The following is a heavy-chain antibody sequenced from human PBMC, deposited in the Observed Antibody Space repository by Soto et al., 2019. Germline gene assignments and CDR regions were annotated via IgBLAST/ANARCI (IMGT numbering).Heavy chain of an antibody. J-gene: IGHJ4*02. CDR2: VYHTGTT. D-gene: IGHD6-19*01. CDR3: ARLRSGWYVPGDY. V-gene: IGHV4-38-2*01. CDR1: GSSISSGYY. Sequence: SETLSLTCAVSGSSISSGYYWGWIRQSPGKGLEWIGSVYHTGTTYYNPSFQSRVTISINTSKNQFSLKLSSVTAADTAVYYCARLRSGWYVPGDYWGQGTLVTVSS.